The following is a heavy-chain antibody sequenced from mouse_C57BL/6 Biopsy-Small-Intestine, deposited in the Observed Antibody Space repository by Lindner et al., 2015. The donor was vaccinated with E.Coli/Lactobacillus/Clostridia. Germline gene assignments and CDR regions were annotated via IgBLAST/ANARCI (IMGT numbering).Heavy chain of an antibody. J-gene: IGHJ2*01. CDR2: INPYNDGT. CDR1: GYTFTSYI. Sequence: QLQESGPELVKPGASVKVSCKASGYTFTSYIMHWVKQNPGQGLEWIGYINPYNDGTKYNEKFKGKATLTSDKSSSTAYMDLSSLTSEDSAVYYCARRGYGGGFDYWGQGTTLTVSS. V-gene: IGHV1-14*01. CDR3: ARRGYGGGFDY. D-gene: IGHD2-2*01.